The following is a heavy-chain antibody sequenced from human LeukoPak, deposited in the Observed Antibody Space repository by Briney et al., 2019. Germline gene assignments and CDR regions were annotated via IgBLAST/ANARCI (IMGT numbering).Heavy chain of an antibody. CDR1: GSTFTSYG. CDR2: ISSSSGKT. Sequence: ASVKVSCKASGSTFTSYGISWLRQAPGPGLEWMGWISSSSGKTNSAQKFQGRVTMTTDTSTSTAYMELRSLRFDDTALYYCARDHSSSSGWFDPWGQGTLVTVSS. CDR3: ARDHSSSSGWFDP. D-gene: IGHD6-6*01. V-gene: IGHV1-18*01. J-gene: IGHJ5*02.